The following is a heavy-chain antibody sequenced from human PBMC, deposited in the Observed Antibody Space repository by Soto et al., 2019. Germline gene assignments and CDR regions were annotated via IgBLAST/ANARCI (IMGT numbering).Heavy chain of an antibody. CDR2: IYPGDSDT. V-gene: IGHV5-51*01. D-gene: IGHD3-9*01. Sequence: PGESLKISCKGSGYSFTSYWIGWVRQMPGKGLEWMGIIYPGDSDTRYSPSFQGQVTISADKSISTAYLQWSSLKASDTAMYYCARFMYDILPGPGRGSWFAPWGQGTLVTVSS. CDR1: GYSFTSYW. CDR3: ARFMYDILPGPGRGSWFAP. J-gene: IGHJ5*02.